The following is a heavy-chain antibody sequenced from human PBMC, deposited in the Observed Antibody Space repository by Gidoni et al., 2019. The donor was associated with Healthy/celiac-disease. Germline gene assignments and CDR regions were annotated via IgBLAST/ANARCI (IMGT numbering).Heavy chain of an antibody. J-gene: IGHJ2*01. CDR1: GFSLSNARMG. Sequence: QVTLKESVRVLVKPTETLTLTCTVAGFSLSNARMGVSWVRQPPGKAREWLAHIFSNDEKSYSTSLKSRLTISKDTSKSQVVLTMTNMDPVDTATYYCARILGYSYGRWYFDLWGRGTLVTVSS. D-gene: IGHD5-18*01. CDR3: ARILGYSYGRWYFDL. CDR2: IFSNDEK. V-gene: IGHV2-26*01.